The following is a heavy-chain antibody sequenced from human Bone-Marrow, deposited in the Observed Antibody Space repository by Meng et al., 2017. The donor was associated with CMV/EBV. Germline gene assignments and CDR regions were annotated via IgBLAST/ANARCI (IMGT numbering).Heavy chain of an antibody. D-gene: IGHD4-11*01. CDR3: ARVRTTVMRPSWFDP. CDR2: IYYSGST. J-gene: IGHJ5*02. CDR1: GGSISSSSYY. V-gene: IGHV4-39*07. Sequence: SGGSISSSSYYWGWIRQPPGKGLEWIGSIYYSGSTYYNPSLKSRVTISVDTSKNQFSLKLSSVTAADTAVYYCARVRTTVMRPSWFDPWGQGTLVTVSS.